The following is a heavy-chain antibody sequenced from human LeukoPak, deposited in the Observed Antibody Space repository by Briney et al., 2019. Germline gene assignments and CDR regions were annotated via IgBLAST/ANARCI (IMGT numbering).Heavy chain of an antibody. J-gene: IGHJ4*02. CDR3: ARDSRGVIREPAKYFDY. CDR1: GGTFSSYA. CDR2: ISAYNGNT. V-gene: IGHV1-18*01. Sequence: ASVKVSCKASGGTFSSYAISWVRQAPGQGLEWMGWISAYNGNTNYAQKLQGRVTMTADTSTSTAYMELRSLRSDDTAVYYCARDSRGVIREPAKYFDYWGQGTLVTVSS. D-gene: IGHD3-22*01.